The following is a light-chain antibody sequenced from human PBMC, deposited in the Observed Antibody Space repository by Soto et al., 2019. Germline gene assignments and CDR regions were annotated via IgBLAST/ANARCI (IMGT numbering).Light chain of an antibody. V-gene: IGKV3-20*01. Sequence: IVLTQSPGTLSLSPGERATLSCRASQSVSSSYLAWYQQKPGQAPRLLIYGASSRATGIPDRFSGSGSGTDFTLTISRLEPEDFAVYYCQQYGTSVRTFGQGTQVEIK. CDR1: QSVSSSY. CDR3: QQYGTSVRT. J-gene: IGKJ1*01. CDR2: GAS.